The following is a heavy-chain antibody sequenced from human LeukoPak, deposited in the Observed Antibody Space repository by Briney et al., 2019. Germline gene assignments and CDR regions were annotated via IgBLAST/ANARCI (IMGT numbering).Heavy chain of an antibody. J-gene: IGHJ5*02. D-gene: IGHD4-17*01. CDR1: GGSISSYY. Sequence: PSETLSLTCTVSGGSISSYYWSWIRQPAGKGLEWIGRIYASGTSNYNPSLKSRVTMSVDTSKNQFSLKLSSVTAADTAVSYCARDRAHGDSFRWFDPWGQGTLVTVSS. CDR2: IYASGTS. CDR3: ARDRAHGDSFRWFDP. V-gene: IGHV4-4*07.